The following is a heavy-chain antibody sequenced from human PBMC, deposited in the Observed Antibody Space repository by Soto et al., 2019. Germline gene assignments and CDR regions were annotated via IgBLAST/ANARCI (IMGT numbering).Heavy chain of an antibody. V-gene: IGHV3-53*01. J-gene: IGHJ5*02. D-gene: IGHD2-15*01. CDR1: GFAVSNPY. Sequence: EVHLVESGGGLIQPGGSLTLSCAASGFAVSNPYMSWVRQAPGRGLEWVSFIYSDGTTCYADCVKGRFTISKDTSKNTLSLQMNSLRAEDTAVYYCARDCSGGSCYPALGAWGQGTLVTVSS. CDR3: ARDCSGGSCYPALGA. CDR2: IYSDGTT.